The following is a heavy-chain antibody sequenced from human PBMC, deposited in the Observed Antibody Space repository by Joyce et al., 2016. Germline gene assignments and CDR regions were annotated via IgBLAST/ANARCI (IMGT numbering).Heavy chain of an antibody. CDR1: AGSISSSY. Sequence: QVHLQESGPGLLKPSETLSLTCTVSAGSISSSYWSWIRHPPGKGLEWLGYVSYSGSAKYKPSLKSRGTMSVDASKNQLSLKLRSVSAADSAVYYCARDLERHDAFDIWGQGTLVTVSS. D-gene: IGHD1-1*01. V-gene: IGHV4-59*01. CDR2: VSYSGSA. J-gene: IGHJ3*02. CDR3: ARDLERHDAFDI.